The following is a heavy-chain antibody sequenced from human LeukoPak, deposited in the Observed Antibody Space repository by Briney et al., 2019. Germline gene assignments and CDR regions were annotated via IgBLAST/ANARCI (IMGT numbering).Heavy chain of an antibody. V-gene: IGHV3-23*01. CDR2: ISGSGGST. CDR1: GFTFSSYA. J-gene: IGHJ4*02. CDR3: ARDLNYEGLFDY. Sequence: GGSLRLSCAASGFTFSSYAMSWVRQAPGKGLEWVSAISGSGGSTYYADSVKGRFTISRDNSKNTLYLQMNSLRAEDTAVYYCARDLNYEGLFDYWGQGTLVTVSS. D-gene: IGHD4-11*01.